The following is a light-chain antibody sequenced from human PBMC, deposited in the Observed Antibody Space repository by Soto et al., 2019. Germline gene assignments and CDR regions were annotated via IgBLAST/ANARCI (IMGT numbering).Light chain of an antibody. J-gene: IGKJ2*01. CDR1: QSISSW. Sequence: DIQMTQYPSTLSASVGDTVTITCRASQSISSWLAWYQQKPGKAPKLLIYDASTLESGVPSRFSGSGSGREFILTISSLQPDDFATYYCQQYQSYLYTFGQGTKVDIK. CDR3: QQYQSYLYT. V-gene: IGKV1-5*01. CDR2: DAS.